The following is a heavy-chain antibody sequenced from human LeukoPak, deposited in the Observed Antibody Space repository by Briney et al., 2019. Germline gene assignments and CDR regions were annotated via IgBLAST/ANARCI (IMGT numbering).Heavy chain of an antibody. CDR3: ARGASGVYTVTTSWFDP. CDR2: INPNSGGT. Sequence: GASVKVSCKASGYTFTDYYMHWVRQAPGQGLEWMGWINPNSGGTNYAQKFQGRVTMTRDTFISTAYMELSRLRSDDTAVYYCARGASGVYTVTTSWFDPWGQGTLVTVSS. D-gene: IGHD4-17*01. J-gene: IGHJ5*02. CDR1: GYTFTDYY. V-gene: IGHV1-2*02.